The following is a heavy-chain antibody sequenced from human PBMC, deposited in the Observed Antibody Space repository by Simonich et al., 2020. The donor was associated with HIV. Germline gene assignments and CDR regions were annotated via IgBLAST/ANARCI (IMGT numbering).Heavy chain of an antibody. CDR1: GFTFDDYA. V-gene: IGHV3-9*01. CDR2: ISWNSGSI. D-gene: IGHD3-10*01. Sequence: EVQLVESGGGLVQPGRSLRLSCAASGFTFDDYAMHWVRQDPGQGLEWVSGISWNSGSIGYADSVKGRFTISRDNAKNSLYLQMNSLRAEDTALYYCAKDKGAYYGSGSPVYWGQGTLVTVSS. CDR3: AKDKGAYYGSGSPVY. J-gene: IGHJ4*02.